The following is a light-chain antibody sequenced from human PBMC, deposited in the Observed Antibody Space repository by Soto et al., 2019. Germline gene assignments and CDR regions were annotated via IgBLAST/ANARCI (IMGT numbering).Light chain of an antibody. CDR3: AAWDDSLSGVL. Sequence: QPVLTQPPSASGTPGQRVTISCSGSSSNIGSNTVNWYRQPPGAAPSRLIYNNNQRPSGVPDRFSGSKSGTSASLAISGLQSDDEADYYCAAWDDSLSGVLFGGGTKLTVL. CDR1: SSNIGSNT. CDR2: NNN. V-gene: IGLV1-44*01. J-gene: IGLJ2*01.